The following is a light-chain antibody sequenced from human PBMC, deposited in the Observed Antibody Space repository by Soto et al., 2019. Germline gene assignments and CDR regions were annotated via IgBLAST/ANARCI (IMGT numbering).Light chain of an antibody. Sequence: SALTQPASGSGSPGQSITISCTRTSSDVGDYNYVSWYQQHPGKAPKVMIYDVSNRPSGVSNRFSGSKSGNTASLTISGLQAEDEADYYCSSYTSSSTLVFGTGTKVTVL. J-gene: IGLJ1*01. CDR2: DVS. CDR1: SSDVGDYNY. CDR3: SSYTSSSTLV. V-gene: IGLV2-14*01.